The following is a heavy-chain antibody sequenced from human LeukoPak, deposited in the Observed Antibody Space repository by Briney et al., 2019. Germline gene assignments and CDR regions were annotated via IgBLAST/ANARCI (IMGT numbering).Heavy chain of an antibody. D-gene: IGHD5-12*01. CDR1: GYTFTSYG. Sequence: ASVKVSCKASGYTFTSYGICWVRQAPGQGLEWMGWISAYNGNTNYAQRLQGRVTMATDTSTSTAYTELRSLRSDDTAVYYCARDDLHSGYDYDYWGQGTLVTVSS. CDR3: ARDDLHSGYDYDY. V-gene: IGHV1-18*01. J-gene: IGHJ4*02. CDR2: ISAYNGNT.